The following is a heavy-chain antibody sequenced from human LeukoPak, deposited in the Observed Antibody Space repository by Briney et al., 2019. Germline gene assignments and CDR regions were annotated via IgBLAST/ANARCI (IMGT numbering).Heavy chain of an antibody. D-gene: IGHD3-22*01. Sequence: GGSLRLSCAASGFTFSSYWMSWVRQAPGKGLEWVSAISGSGGSTYYADSVKGRFTISRDNSKNTLYLQMNSLRAEDTAVYYCAKDVRTYYYDSSGYYFDYWGQGTLVTVSS. CDR1: GFTFSSYW. J-gene: IGHJ4*02. CDR2: ISGSGGST. CDR3: AKDVRTYYYDSSGYYFDY. V-gene: IGHV3-23*01.